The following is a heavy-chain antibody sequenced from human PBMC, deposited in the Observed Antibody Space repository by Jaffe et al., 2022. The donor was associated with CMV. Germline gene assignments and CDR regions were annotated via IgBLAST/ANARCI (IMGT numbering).Heavy chain of an antibody. CDR2: IYYSGST. V-gene: IGHV4-39*01. D-gene: IGHD3-22*01. J-gene: IGHJ6*02. Sequence: QLQLQESGPGLVKPSETLSLTCTVSGGSISSSSYYWGWIRQPPGKGLEWIGSIYYSGSTYYNPSLKSRVTISVDTSKNQFSLKLSSVTAADTAVYYCARHPGDYYDSSGYYLSLPWYGMDVWGQGTTVTVSS. CDR1: GGSISSSSYY. CDR3: ARHPGDYYDSSGYYLSLPWYGMDV.